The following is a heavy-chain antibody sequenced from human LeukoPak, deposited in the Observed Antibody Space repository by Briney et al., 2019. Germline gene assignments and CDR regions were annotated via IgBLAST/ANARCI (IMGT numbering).Heavy chain of an antibody. J-gene: IGHJ4*02. CDR3: ARDLPPDYYDSSGYYNTGY. CDR1: GFTFSSYS. Sequence: GGSLRLSCAASGFTFSSYSMNWVRQAPGKGLEWVSSISSSSSYIYYADSVKGRFTISRDNAKNSLYLQMNSLRAEDTAVYYCARDLPPDYYDSSGYYNTGYWGQGTLVTVSS. D-gene: IGHD3-22*01. V-gene: IGHV3-21*01. CDR2: ISSSSSYI.